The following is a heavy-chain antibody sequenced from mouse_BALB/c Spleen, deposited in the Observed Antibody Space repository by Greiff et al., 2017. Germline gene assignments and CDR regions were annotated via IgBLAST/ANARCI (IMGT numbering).Heavy chain of an antibody. J-gene: IGHJ4*01. V-gene: IGHV1-9*01. CDR2: ILPGSGST. CDR3: ARWGGSALYAMDY. Sequence: QVQLKQSGAELMKPGASVKISCKATGYTFSSYWIEWVKQRPGHGLEWIGEILPGSGSTNYNEKFKGKATFTADTSSNTAYMQLSSLTSEDSAVYYCARWGGSALYAMDYWGQGTSVTVSS. CDR1: GYTFSSYW.